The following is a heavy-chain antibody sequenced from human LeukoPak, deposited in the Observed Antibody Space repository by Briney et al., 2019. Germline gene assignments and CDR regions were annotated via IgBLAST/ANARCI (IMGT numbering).Heavy chain of an antibody. D-gene: IGHD2-2*01. J-gene: IGHJ5*02. CDR2: IKPNSGGT. V-gene: IGHV1-2*02. CDR1: GYTFTGYY. CDR3: ARDLTCSSTSCENNWFDP. Sequence: ASVKVSCKASGYTFTGYYMHWVRQAPGQGLEWMGWIKPNSGGTNYAQKFQGRVTMTRDTSISTAYMELSRLRSDDTAVYYCARDLTCSSTSCENNWFDPWGQGTLVTVSS.